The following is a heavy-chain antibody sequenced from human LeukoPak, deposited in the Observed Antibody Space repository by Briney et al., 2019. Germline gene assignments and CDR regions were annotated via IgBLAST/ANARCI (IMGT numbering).Heavy chain of an antibody. V-gene: IGHV3-21*01. J-gene: IGHJ5*02. CDR3: ARDDGGYCSSTICYLGWFDP. Sequence: GGSLRLSCAASGFAFSSDAMNWVRQAPGKGLEWVSSITSTSSYIYYADSVKGRFTISRDNANNSLYLQKNSLRAEDTAVYYCARDDGGYCSSTICYLGWFDPWGQGTLVTVSS. D-gene: IGHD2-2*03. CDR1: GFAFSSDA. CDR2: ITSTSSYI.